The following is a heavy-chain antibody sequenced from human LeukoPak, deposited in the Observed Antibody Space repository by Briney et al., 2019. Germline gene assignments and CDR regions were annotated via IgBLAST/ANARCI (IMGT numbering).Heavy chain of an antibody. CDR1: EFTFSTYS. D-gene: IGHD1-1*01. CDR2: IDSSATTK. CDR3: ARWNLGSDY. J-gene: IGHJ4*02. V-gene: IGHV3-48*04. Sequence: GGSLRLSCAASEFTFSTYSMNWVRQAPGKGLKWLSYIDSSATTKYHADSVKGRFTISRDNAKNSLFLQMNSLRIEDTGVYYCARWNLGSDYWGQGTLVTVSS.